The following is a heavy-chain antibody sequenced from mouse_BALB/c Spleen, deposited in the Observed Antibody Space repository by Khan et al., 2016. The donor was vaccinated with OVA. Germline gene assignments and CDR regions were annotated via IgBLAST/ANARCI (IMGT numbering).Heavy chain of an antibody. J-gene: IGHJ4*01. CDR2: IWSDGKT. D-gene: IGHD2-4*01. Sequence: QVQLKQSGPGLVAPSQSLSITCTVSGFSLTSYGVHWVRQPPGKGLEWLVVIWSDGKTTYNSTLKSRLSISKDNSKSQVFLKMNSLQTDDTAMYYCARNTHMITPVMDYWGQGTSVTVSS. V-gene: IGHV2-6*02. CDR3: ARNTHMITPVMDY. CDR1: GFSLTSYG.